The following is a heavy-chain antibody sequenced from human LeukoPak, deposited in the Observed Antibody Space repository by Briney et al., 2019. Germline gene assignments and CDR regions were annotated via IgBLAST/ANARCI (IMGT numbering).Heavy chain of an antibody. J-gene: IGHJ4*02. D-gene: IGHD3-22*01. CDR3: ARIDSSGYYLDY. CDR2: INTNTGNP. V-gene: IGHV7-4-1*02. CDR1: GYIFTSYA. Sequence: ASVKVSCKASGYIFTSYAMNWVRQAPGQGLEWMGWINTNTGNPTYAQGSTGRFVFSLDTSVGTAYLQINSLKAEDTAVYYCARIDSSGYYLDYWGQGTLVTVSS.